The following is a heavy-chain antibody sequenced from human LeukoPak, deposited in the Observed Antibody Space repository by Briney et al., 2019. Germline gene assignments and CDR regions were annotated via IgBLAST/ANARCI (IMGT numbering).Heavy chain of an antibody. D-gene: IGHD3-10*01. V-gene: IGHV4-38-2*01. J-gene: IGHJ6*04. Sequence: SETLSLTCAVSGYSISSGYYWGWIRQPPGKGLEWIVSIFHSGSTYYNPSLKSRVNMSVDTSKNQISLKLSSVTAADTAVYYCARASGSYGSGSYYYYGMDVWGTGTTVTVSS. CDR1: GYSISSGYY. CDR3: ARASGSYGSGSYYYYGMDV. CDR2: IFHSGST.